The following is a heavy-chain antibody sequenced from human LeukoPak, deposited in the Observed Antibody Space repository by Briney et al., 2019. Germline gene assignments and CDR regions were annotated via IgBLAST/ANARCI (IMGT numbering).Heavy chain of an antibody. CDR3: TGGATGNNY. J-gene: IGHJ4*02. CDR1: GFTFSGSA. CDR2: IRSKANSYAT. V-gene: IGHV3-73*01. Sequence: GGSLRLSCAASGFTFSGSAMHWVRQASGKGLEWVGRIRSKANSYATAYAASVKGRFTISRDDSKNTAYLQMNSLKTEDTAVYYCTGGATGNNYWGQGTLVTVSS. D-gene: IGHD1-26*01.